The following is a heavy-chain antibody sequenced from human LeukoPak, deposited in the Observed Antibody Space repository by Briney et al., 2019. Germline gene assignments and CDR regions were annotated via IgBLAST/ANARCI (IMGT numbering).Heavy chain of an antibody. Sequence: GGPLRFSCAVSGYTFSSYSMNWVRQAPGKGLEWVSSISSSSSYIYYADSVKGRFTISRDNAKNSLYLQMNSLRAEDTAVYYCARLHYDFVWGIFDYWGQGTLVTVSS. V-gene: IGHV3-21*01. J-gene: IGHJ4*02. CDR1: GYTFSSYS. CDR2: ISSSSSYI. CDR3: ARLHYDFVWGIFDY. D-gene: IGHD3-16*01.